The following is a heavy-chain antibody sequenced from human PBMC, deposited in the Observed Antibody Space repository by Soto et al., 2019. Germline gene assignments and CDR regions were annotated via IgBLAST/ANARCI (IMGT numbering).Heavy chain of an antibody. D-gene: IGHD2-15*01. J-gene: IGHJ4*02. CDR2: ISNTGST. CDR3: AKVNVVVVAATFEYEYYFDY. CDR1: GFTVSNNY. V-gene: IGHV3-53*01. Sequence: PVGSLRLSCVASGFTVSNNYMSWVRQAPGRGLEWVSAISNTGSTYYAGSVKGRSTIPRDSSTNTLYLEVNSLRADDTAVYYCAKVNVVVVAATFEYEYYFDYWGQGTLVTVSS.